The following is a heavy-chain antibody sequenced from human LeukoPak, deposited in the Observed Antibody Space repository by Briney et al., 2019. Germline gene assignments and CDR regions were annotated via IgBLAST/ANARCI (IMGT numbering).Heavy chain of an antibody. J-gene: IGHJ3*02. V-gene: IGHV3-23*01. CDR2: IGGSGGST. Sequence: SGGSLRLSCAASGFTFSSYAMSWVRQAPGKGLEWVSAIGGSGGSTYYADSVKGRFTISRDNSKNTLYLQMNSLRAEDTAVYYCAKDFSGSRAFDIWGQGTMVTVSS. CDR3: AKDFSGSRAFDI. CDR1: GFTFSSYA. D-gene: IGHD2-15*01.